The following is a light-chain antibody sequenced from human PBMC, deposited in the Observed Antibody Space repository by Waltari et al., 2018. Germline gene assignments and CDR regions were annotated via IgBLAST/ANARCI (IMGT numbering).Light chain of an antibody. Sequence: SYELTQPPSVSVSPGQTARITCSGDALAKKYAYWYQQKSGQAPVLVIFEDTKRPSAIPERFSGSRSGTMATLTITGAQVEDEADYYCYSTDSTGHERVFGGGTELTVL. CDR2: EDT. CDR3: YSTDSTGHERV. CDR1: ALAKKY. J-gene: IGLJ3*02. V-gene: IGLV3-10*01.